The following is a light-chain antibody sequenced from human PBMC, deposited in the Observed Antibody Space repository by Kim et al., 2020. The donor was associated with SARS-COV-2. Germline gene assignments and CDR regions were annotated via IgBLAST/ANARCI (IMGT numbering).Light chain of an antibody. CDR1: QSVSSSY. CDR3: QQYGSSPLT. Sequence: SPGERATLSCRASQSVSSSYLAWYQQKPGQAPRLIIYGASSRATGIPDRFSGSGSGTDFTLTISRLEPEDFAVYYCQQYGSSPLTFGGGTKVDIK. J-gene: IGKJ4*01. V-gene: IGKV3-20*01. CDR2: GAS.